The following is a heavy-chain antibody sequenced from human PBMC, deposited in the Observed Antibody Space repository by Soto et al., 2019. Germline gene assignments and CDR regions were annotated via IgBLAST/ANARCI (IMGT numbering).Heavy chain of an antibody. J-gene: IGHJ3*02. CDR3: AKEGVWGGEGRWALDI. V-gene: IGHV3-9*01. Sequence: EVRLVESGGGLVQPGRSLRLSCVASGFTFNDYAMHWVRQVPGKGLEWVSSISWNSGSRGYVDSVKGRFTISRDNAENSLYLQMTSLRPEDRALYYCAKEGVWGGEGRWALDIWGQGTRVTVSS. D-gene: IGHD3-16*01. CDR1: GFTFNDYA. CDR2: ISWNSGSR.